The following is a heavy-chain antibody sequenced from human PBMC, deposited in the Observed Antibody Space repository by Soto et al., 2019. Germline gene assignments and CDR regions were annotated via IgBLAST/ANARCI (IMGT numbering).Heavy chain of an antibody. J-gene: IGHJ6*02. CDR2: ISYDGSNK. CDR1: GFTFSSYG. Sequence: GGSLRLSCAASGFTFSSYGMHWVRQAPGKGLEWVAVISYDGSNKYYADSVKGRFTISRDNSKNTLYLQMNSLRAEDTAVYYCAKPGITIFAVVFTRRYYYYGMDVWGQGTTVTVSS. CDR3: AKPGITIFAVVFTRRYYYYGMDV. V-gene: IGHV3-30*18. D-gene: IGHD3-3*01.